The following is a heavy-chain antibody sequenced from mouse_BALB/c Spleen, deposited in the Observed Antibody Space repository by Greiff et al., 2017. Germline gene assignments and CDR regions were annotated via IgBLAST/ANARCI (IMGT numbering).Heavy chain of an antibody. J-gene: IGHJ2*01. CDR3: ARVITTGYFDY. Sequence: EVQVVESGGGLVKPGGSLKLSCAASGFTFSSYAMSWVRQTPEKRLEWVASISSGGSTYYPDSVKGRFTISRDNARNILYLQMSSLRSEDTAMYYCARVITTGYFDYWGQGTTLTVSS. CDR1: GFTFSSYA. CDR2: ISSGGST. D-gene: IGHD1-2*01. V-gene: IGHV5-6-5*01.